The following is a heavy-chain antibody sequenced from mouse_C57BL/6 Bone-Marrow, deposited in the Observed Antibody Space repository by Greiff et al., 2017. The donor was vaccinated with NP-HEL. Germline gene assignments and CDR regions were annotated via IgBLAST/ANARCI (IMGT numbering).Heavy chain of an antibody. CDR1: GFTFSDYY. CDR2: ISNGGGST. J-gene: IGHJ1*03. V-gene: IGHV5-12*01. CDR3: ARHSYYYGSSWYFDV. D-gene: IGHD1-1*01. Sequence: DVKLVESGGGLVQPGGSLKLSCAASGFTFSDYYMYWVRQTPEKRLEWVAYISNGGGSTYYPDTVKGRFTISRDNAKNTLYLQMSRLKSEDTAMYYCARHSYYYGSSWYFDVWGTGTTVTVSS.